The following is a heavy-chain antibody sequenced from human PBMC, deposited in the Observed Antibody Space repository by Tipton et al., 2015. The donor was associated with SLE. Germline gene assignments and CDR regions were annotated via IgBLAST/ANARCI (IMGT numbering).Heavy chain of an antibody. Sequence: TLSLTCTVSGGSMTTGSYFWTWIRQPAGKAPEYIGRIYSTGDINYTPALKSRVTISVDTSKTQFSLIVTSVTAADTAVYYCVRGPWAYYYYMDVWGKGTKVTVSS. CDR1: GGSMTTGSYF. J-gene: IGHJ6*03. V-gene: IGHV4-61*02. CDR2: IYSTGDI. CDR3: VRGPWAYYYYMDV. D-gene: IGHD7-27*01.